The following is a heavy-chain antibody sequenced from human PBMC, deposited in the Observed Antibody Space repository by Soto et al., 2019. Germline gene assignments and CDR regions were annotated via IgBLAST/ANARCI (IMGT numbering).Heavy chain of an antibody. V-gene: IGHV1-2*02. CDR3: AKDLTRQLAYWLDP. CDR1: GFSFTGYY. D-gene: IGHD6-6*01. CDR2: INAHSGGT. Sequence: ASMKVSCKASGFSFTGYYIHWLRQAPGQGLEWMGWINAHSGGTVYAQKFQGRVTLTRDTSIATAYLTLTSLTSDDTALYYCAKDLTRQLAYWLDPWGQGTQVTVSS. J-gene: IGHJ5*02.